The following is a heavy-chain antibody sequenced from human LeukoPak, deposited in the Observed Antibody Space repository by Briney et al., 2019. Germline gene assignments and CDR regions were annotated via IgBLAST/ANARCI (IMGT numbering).Heavy chain of an antibody. Sequence: GGSLRLSCAASGLTFSSYAMSWVRQAPGKGLEWVSSISSSSSYIYYADSVKGRFTISRDNAKNSLYLQMNSLRAEDTAVYYCAREGRSSSWYPPGEVDYWGQGTLVTVSS. J-gene: IGHJ4*02. V-gene: IGHV3-21*01. CDR2: ISSSSSYI. CDR3: AREGRSSSWYPPGEVDY. D-gene: IGHD6-13*01. CDR1: GLTFSSYA.